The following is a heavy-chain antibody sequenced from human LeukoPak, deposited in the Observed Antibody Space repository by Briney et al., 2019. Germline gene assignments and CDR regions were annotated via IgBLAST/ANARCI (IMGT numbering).Heavy chain of an antibody. CDR3: ASNPPAVNYHPFDY. CDR1: GYTFTVYY. Sequence: GASVKVSCKASGYTFTVYYMHWVRQAPGQGLEWMGWINPNSGGTNYAQKFQGRVTMTRDTSISTAYMELSRLRSDDTAVYYCASNPPAVNYHPFDYWGQGTLVTVSS. D-gene: IGHD4-11*01. CDR2: INPNSGGT. V-gene: IGHV1-2*02. J-gene: IGHJ4*02.